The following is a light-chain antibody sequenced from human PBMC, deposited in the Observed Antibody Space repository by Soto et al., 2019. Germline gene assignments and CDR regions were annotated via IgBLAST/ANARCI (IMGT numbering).Light chain of an antibody. J-gene: IGKJ2*01. CDR2: GAS. Sequence: DIQMTQSPSFLSASVGDRVTITCRASQRIDNFLNCYQQKPGKAPKLRIYGASSLQSGVPSRFSGSGSGTDFTLTITGLQPEDSATYHCQQRYKTSLSSFGQGTKVEIK. CDR1: QRIDNF. CDR3: QQRYKTSLSS. V-gene: IGKV1-39*01.